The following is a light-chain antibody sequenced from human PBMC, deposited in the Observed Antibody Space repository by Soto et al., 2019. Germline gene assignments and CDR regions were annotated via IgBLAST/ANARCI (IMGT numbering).Light chain of an antibody. CDR3: QRYNSAPRT. J-gene: IGKJ1*01. V-gene: IGKV1-27*01. Sequence: DIQMTQSPSSLSASVGDRITLTCRASQGISNFVAWYQQKPGEAPKLLIYAASTLQSGVPSRFSGSGSGTDFTLTISSLQPEDVATYYCQRYNSAPRTFGQGTKVEIK. CDR1: QGISNF. CDR2: AAS.